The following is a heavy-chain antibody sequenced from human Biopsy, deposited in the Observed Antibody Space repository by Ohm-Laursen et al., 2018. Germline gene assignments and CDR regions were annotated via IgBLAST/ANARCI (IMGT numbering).Heavy chain of an antibody. V-gene: IGHV4-59*08. Sequence: SETLSLTWTVSGDSVTKYYWSWIRQPPGKGLEWIGHIYYSVMTNYNPSLESRVTMSLDSSKNLFSLRLTSVTAADTAVYYCARDTSGWPRTFDHWGQGTLVTVSS. CDR3: ARDTSGWPRTFDH. J-gene: IGHJ4*02. CDR1: GDSVTKYY. D-gene: IGHD6-19*01. CDR2: IYYSVMT.